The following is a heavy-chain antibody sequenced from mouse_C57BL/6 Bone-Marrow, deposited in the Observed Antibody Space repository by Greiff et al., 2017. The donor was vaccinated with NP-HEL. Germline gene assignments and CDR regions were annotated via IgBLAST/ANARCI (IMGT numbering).Heavy chain of an antibody. J-gene: IGHJ4*01. Sequence: DVKLQESGPGLVKPSQSLSLTCSVTGYSITSGYYWNWIRQFPGNKLEWMGYIRYDGSNNYNPSLKNRISITRDTSKNQSFLKLNSVTTEDTATYYCARMITTRRYYAMDYWGQGTSVTVSS. D-gene: IGHD2-4*01. V-gene: IGHV3-6*01. CDR2: IRYDGSN. CDR3: ARMITTRRYYAMDY. CDR1: GYSITSGYY.